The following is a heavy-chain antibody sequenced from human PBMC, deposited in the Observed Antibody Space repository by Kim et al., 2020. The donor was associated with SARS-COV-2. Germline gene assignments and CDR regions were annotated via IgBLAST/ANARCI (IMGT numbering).Heavy chain of an antibody. CDR3: ARGDYGDYRVPYYFDY. D-gene: IGHD4-17*01. Sequence: FQGRVPIARDTSKSTVSMELSSLRSEDTAVYYCARGDYGDYRVPYYFDYWGQGTLVTVSS. J-gene: IGHJ4*02. V-gene: IGHV1-46*01.